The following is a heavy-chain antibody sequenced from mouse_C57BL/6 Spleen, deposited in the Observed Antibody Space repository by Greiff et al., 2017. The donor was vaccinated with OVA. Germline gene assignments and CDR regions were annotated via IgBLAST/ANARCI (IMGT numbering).Heavy chain of an antibody. CDR2: IYPGDGDT. J-gene: IGHJ4*01. Sequence: QVQLQQSGPELVKPGASVKISCKASDYAFSSSWMNWVKQRPGKGLEWIGRIYPGDGDTNYNGKFKGKATLTADKSSSTAYMQLSSLTSEDSAVYFCAPLPYYAMDYWGQGTSVTVSS. V-gene: IGHV1-82*01. CDR1: DYAFSSSW. CDR3: APLPYYAMDY.